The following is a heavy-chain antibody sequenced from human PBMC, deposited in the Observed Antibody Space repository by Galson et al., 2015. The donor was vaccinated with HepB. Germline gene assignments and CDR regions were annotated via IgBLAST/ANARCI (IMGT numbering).Heavy chain of an antibody. J-gene: IGHJ5*02. CDR1: GFTFSSYA. CDR3: AKGFPSSGYYYGDWFDP. CDR2: ISGSGGST. D-gene: IGHD3-22*01. V-gene: IGHV3-23*01. Sequence: SLRLSCAASGFTFSSYAMSWVRQAPGKGLEWVSAISGSGGSTYYADSVKGRFTISRDNSKNTLYLQMNSLRAEDTAVYYCAKGFPSSGYYYGDWFDPWGQGTLVTVSS.